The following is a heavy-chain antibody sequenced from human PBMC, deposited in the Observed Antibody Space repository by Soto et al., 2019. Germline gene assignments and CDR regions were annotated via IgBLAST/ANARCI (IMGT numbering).Heavy chain of an antibody. CDR3: ARDPSDYYDSSGYYQNGPLAY. V-gene: IGHV1-46*01. J-gene: IGHJ1*01. Sequence: ASVKVSCKASGYTFTSYYMHWVRQAPVQGLEWMGMINPSGGSTSYAQKFQGRVTMTTDTSTSTAYMELRSLRSDDTAVYYCARDPSDYYDSSGYYQNGPLAYWGQGTLVTVSS. D-gene: IGHD3-22*01. CDR2: INPSGGST. CDR1: GYTFTSYY.